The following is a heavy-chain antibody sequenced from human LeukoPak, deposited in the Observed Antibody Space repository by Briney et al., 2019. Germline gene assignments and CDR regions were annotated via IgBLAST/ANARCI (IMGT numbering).Heavy chain of an antibody. CDR1: GFTFSSYA. V-gene: IGHV3-30*04. CDR2: ISYDGSNK. CDR3: ARGHAGDRGAFVI. Sequence: PGRSLRLSCAASGFTFSSYAMHGVRQAPGKGQEWVAVISYDGSNKYYADSVKGRFTISRDNSKNTLYLQMNSLRAEDTAVYYCARGHAGDRGAFVIWGQGRMVTVSS. J-gene: IGHJ3*02. D-gene: IGHD7-27*01.